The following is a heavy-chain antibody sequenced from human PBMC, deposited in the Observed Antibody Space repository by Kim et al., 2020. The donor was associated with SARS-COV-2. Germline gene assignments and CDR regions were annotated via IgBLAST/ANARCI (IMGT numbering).Heavy chain of an antibody. CDR1: GGTFSSYA. CDR2: IIPILGIA. J-gene: IGHJ6*02. V-gene: IGHV1-69*04. Sequence: SVKVSCKASGGTFSSYAISWVRQAPGQGLEWMGRIIPILGIANYAQKFQGRVTITADKSTSTAYMELSSLRSEDTAVYYCASTPQISTVVTPYYYGMDVWGQGTTVTVSS. CDR3: ASTPQISTVVTPYYYGMDV. D-gene: IGHD4-17*01.